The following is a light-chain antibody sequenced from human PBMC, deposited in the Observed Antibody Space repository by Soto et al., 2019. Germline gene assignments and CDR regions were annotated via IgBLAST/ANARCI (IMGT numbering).Light chain of an antibody. CDR3: SSYRTGSVI. Sequence: QSALTQPASVSGSPGQSITISCTGTSNDVGGYNYVSWYQEHPGKPPRLRIYNFNTRPSGVANRFSGSKSGNTASLTISGLQAEDEADYYCSSYRTGSVIFGGGTKVNVL. CDR1: SNDVGGYNY. V-gene: IGLV2-14*03. CDR2: NFN. J-gene: IGLJ2*01.